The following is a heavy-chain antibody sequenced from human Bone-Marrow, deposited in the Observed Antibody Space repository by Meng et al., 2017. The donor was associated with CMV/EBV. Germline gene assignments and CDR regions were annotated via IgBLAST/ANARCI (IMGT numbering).Heavy chain of an antibody. J-gene: IGHJ4*02. D-gene: IGHD7-27*01. CDR3: ARDPQTGIHRPDN. Sequence: GESLKISRTGSEFSVSRYGVHGVRQAPGKGLEWVAFIWYDGTTKYYADSVKGRFTVSRDNAKNTVFLQMISLGSDDRGIYYCARDPQTGIHRPDNWGRGTLVTVSS. V-gene: IGHV3-30*02. CDR2: IWYDGTTK. CDR1: EFSVSRYG.